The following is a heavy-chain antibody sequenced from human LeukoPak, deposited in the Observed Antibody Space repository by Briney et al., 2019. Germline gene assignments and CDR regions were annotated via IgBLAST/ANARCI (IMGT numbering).Heavy chain of an antibody. CDR1: GFTFSSYA. CDR3: AKIGCGGDCYTSAFDI. J-gene: IGHJ3*02. D-gene: IGHD2-21*02. V-gene: IGHV3-23*01. Sequence: PGGSLRLSCAASGFTFSSYAMSSVRQAPGKGLEWVSAISGSGGSTYCADSVKGRFTISRDNSKNTLYLQMNSLRAEDTAVYYCAKIGCGGDCYTSAFDIWGQGTMVTVSS. CDR2: ISGSGGST.